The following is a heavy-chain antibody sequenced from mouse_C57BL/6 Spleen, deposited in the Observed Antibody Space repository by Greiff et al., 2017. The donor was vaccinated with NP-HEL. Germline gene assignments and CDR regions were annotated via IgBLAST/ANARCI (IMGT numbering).Heavy chain of an antibody. CDR2: IDPEDGDT. Sequence: VHVKQSGAELVRPGASVKLSCTASGFNIKDYYMHWVKQRPEQGLEWIGRIDPEDGDTEYAPKFQGKATMTADTSSNTAYLQLSSLTSEDTAVYYCTTYLSSMDYWGQGTSVTVSS. J-gene: IGHJ4*01. CDR1: GFNIKDYY. V-gene: IGHV14-1*01. CDR3: TTYLSSMDY.